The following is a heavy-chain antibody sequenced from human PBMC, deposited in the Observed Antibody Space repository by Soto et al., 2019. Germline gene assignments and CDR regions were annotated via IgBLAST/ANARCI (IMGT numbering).Heavy chain of an antibody. V-gene: IGHV3-23*01. CDR3: ARVGPPSDV. CDR2: LSDSGDSI. CDR1: GFTFSSHA. Sequence: GGSLRLSCTASGFTFSSHAMTWVRQAPGKGLEWVSGLSDSGDSIYYADSVKGRFTISRDNAKNSLYLQMNSLRAEDTAVYYCARVGPPSDVWGQGTTVTVSS. J-gene: IGHJ6*02.